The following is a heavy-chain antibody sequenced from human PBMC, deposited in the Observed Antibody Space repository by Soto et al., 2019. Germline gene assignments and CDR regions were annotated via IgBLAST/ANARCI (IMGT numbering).Heavy chain of an antibody. CDR1: EFTFSTFG. J-gene: IGHJ6*02. V-gene: IGHV3-30*09. D-gene: IGHD3-10*01. Sequence: GGSLRPSCAASEFTFSTFGIHWVRQALGKGLEWVAVISYDGSIEDYADSVKGRFAVSRDNARNTLYMQLNSLRTEDTAVYYCARNLVRNPLDYAMDVWGQGTTVTGS. CDR2: ISYDGSIE. CDR3: ARNLVRNPLDYAMDV.